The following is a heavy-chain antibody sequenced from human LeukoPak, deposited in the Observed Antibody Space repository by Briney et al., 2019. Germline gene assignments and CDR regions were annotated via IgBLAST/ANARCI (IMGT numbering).Heavy chain of an antibody. J-gene: IGHJ4*02. V-gene: IGHV3-7*03. Sequence: GGSLRLSCAASGVTFSSYWMSWVRQAPGKGLEWVANIKEDGSEKYYVDSVKGRFTISRDNAKNSLYLQMNSLRAEDTAVYYCARDPLWFGDEGYWGQGTLVTVSS. CDR3: ARDPLWFGDEGY. CDR1: GVTFSSYW. D-gene: IGHD3-10*01. CDR2: IKEDGSEK.